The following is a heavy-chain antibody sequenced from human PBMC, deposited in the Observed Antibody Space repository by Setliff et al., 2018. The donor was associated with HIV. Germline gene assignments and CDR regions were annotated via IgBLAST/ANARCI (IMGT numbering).Heavy chain of an antibody. CDR1: GASITSHH. CDR3: ARSPGFWYFDL. J-gene: IGHJ2*01. CDR2: TYYTGST. V-gene: IGHV4-59*11. Sequence: LSLTCTVSGASITSHHWNWIRQPPGKELEWIGSTYYTGSTAYNPSLKSRVTISLDTSKTHFSLKLSSVTAADTAVYYCARSPGFWYFDLWGPGTLVTVSS.